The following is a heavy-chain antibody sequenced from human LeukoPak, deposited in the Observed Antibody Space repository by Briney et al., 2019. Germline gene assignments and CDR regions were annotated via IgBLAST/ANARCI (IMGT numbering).Heavy chain of an antibody. D-gene: IGHD3-22*01. CDR2: IYYSGST. CDR1: GGSISTYY. J-gene: IGHJ3*02. CDR3: AREYYYDSSGYYPPHAFDI. Sequence: SETLSLTCTVSGGSISTYYWSWIRQPPGKGLEWIGYIYYSGSTNYNPSLKSRVTISVDTSKKQFSLKLSSVTAADTAVYYCAREYYYDSSGYYPPHAFDIWGQGTMVTVSS. V-gene: IGHV4-59*01.